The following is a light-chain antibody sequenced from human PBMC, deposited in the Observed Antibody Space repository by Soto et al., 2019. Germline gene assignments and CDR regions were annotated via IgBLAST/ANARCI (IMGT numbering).Light chain of an antibody. CDR3: QKYNNAPRT. J-gene: IGKJ1*01. Sequence: EIVLTQSPGTLSLSPGERATLSCRPSQSISSTYLAWYQQRPGQAPRLLLYGASTRAPGIADRFSGSGSGTDFTLTISSLQPEDVATYYCQKYNNAPRTFGQGTKVDIK. CDR1: QSISSTY. V-gene: IGKV3-20*01. CDR2: GAS.